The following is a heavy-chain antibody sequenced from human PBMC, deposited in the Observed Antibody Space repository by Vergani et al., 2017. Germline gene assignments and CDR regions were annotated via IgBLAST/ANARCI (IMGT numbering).Heavy chain of an antibody. CDR3: VKDAGSYGNFFDS. Sequence: EVQLLESGGSLKQPGGSVRLSCAASGFTFSTYAMHWVRQAPGKGLEWVSALTGGGGSTYYADSFKGRFIISSDNSRDTLYLQMNSLRPDDAATYYCVKDAGSYGNFFDSWGQGTLFTVSS. J-gene: IGHJ4*02. CDR1: GFTFSTYA. CDR2: LTGGGGST. D-gene: IGHD1-26*01. V-gene: IGHV3-23*01.